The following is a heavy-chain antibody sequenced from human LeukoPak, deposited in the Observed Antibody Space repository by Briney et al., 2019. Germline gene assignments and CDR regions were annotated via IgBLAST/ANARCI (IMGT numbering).Heavy chain of an antibody. J-gene: IGHJ6*03. CDR2: INPNSGGT. D-gene: IGHD6-13*01. CDR1: GYTFTGYY. V-gene: IGHV1-2*02. CDR3: ARVAAAPRYYYYYYMDV. Sequence: ASVKVSCKASGYTFTGYYMHWVRQAPGQGLEWMGWINPNSGGTNYAQKFQGRVTMTRDTSISTAYMELSRLRSDDTAVYYCARVAAAPRYYYYYYMDVWGKGTTVTVSS.